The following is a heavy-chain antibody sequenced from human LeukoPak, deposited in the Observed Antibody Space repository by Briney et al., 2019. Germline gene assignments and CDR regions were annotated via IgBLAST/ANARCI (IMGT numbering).Heavy chain of an antibody. CDR2: ISSGSSYI. CDR1: GFTFSSYS. J-gene: IGHJ6*02. Sequence: PGGSLRLSCVASGFTFSSYSMNWVRQAPGKGLEWVSSISSGSSYIYYADSVKGRFTISRDNAKNSLYLQMNSLRAEDTAVYYCARDHQREGQLVISHYYYYYGMDVWGQGTTVTVSS. D-gene: IGHD6-13*01. V-gene: IGHV3-21*01. CDR3: ARDHQREGQLVISHYYYYYGMDV.